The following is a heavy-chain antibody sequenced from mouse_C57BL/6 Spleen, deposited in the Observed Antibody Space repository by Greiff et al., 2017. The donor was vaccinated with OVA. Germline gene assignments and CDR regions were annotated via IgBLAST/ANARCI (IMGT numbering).Heavy chain of an antibody. CDR1: GYTFTSYW. CDR3: ARWLLLANYFDY. D-gene: IGHD2-3*01. Sequence: QVQLQQPGAELVMPGASVKLSCKASGYTFTSYWMHWVKQRPGQGLEWIGEIDPSDSYNNYNQKFKCKSTLTEDKSSSTAYMQLSSLTSEDSAVYYCARWLLLANYFDYWGQGTTLTVSS. J-gene: IGHJ2*01. CDR2: IDPSDSYN. V-gene: IGHV1-69*01.